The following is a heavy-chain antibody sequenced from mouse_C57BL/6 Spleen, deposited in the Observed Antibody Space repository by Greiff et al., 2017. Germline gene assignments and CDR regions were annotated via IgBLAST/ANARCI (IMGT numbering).Heavy chain of an antibody. CDR3: ARNGVITTVVADYYAMDY. Sequence: VQLQQSGPGLVQPSQSLSITCTVSGFSLTSYGVHWVRQSPGKGLEWLGVIWSGGSTDYNAAFISRLSISKDNSKSQVFFKMNSLQADDTAIYYCARNGVITTVVADYYAMDYWGQGTSVTVSS. V-gene: IGHV2-2*01. CDR1: GFSLTSYG. CDR2: IWSGGST. D-gene: IGHD1-1*01. J-gene: IGHJ4*01.